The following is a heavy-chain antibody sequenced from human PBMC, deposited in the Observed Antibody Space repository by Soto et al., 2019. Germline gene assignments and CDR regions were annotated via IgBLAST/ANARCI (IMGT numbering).Heavy chain of an antibody. Sequence: SVKVSCKASGYTFTGYYMHWVRQAPGQGLEWMGWINPNSGGTNYAQKFQGWVTMTRDTSISTAYMELSRLGSDDTAVYYCARDRSATVTTSDYCGKGTLVTVSS. D-gene: IGHD4-17*01. J-gene: IGHJ4*02. V-gene: IGHV1-2*04. CDR1: GYTFTGYY. CDR2: INPNSGGT. CDR3: ARDRSATVTTSDY.